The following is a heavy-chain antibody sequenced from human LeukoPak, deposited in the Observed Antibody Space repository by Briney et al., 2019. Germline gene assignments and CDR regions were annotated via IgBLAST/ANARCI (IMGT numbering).Heavy chain of an antibody. D-gene: IGHD2-2*01. CDR3: ARGRYNRFSCSSTSCYLDAFDI. J-gene: IGHJ3*02. Sequence: SETLSLTCTVSGGSISSYYWSWTRQPPGKGLEWIGEINHSGSTNYNPSLKSRVTISVDTSKNQFSLKLSSVTAADTAVYYCARGRYNRFSCSSTSCYLDAFDIWGQGTMVTVSS. CDR2: INHSGST. V-gene: IGHV4-34*01. CDR1: GGSISSYY.